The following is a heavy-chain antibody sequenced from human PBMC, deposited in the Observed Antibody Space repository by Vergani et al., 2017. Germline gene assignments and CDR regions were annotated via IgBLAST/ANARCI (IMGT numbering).Heavy chain of an antibody. CDR3: ADLYGDDGFSPF. V-gene: IGHV3-23*01. J-gene: IGHJ4*02. D-gene: IGHD2-21*01. Sequence: EVQLLESGGGPAQPGESLRLSCVASGFTFTAHGLNWVRQAPGKGLEWVSGISGQNSRTHYADSVKGRLTISRDDSKNTVYLQINSLRAEDTAFYYWADLYGDDGFSPFWGQGTLVTVSS. CDR1: GFTFTAHG. CDR2: ISGQNSRT.